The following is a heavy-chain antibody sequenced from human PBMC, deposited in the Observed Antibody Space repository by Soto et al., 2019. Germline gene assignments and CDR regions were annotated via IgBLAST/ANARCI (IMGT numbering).Heavy chain of an antibody. CDR3: ARGLGGSYSHASDV. D-gene: IGHD2-15*01. CDR2: ISTYNGFT. CDR1: GYTFSNFG. J-gene: IGHJ6*02. V-gene: IGHV1-18*01. Sequence: QVPLVQSGAEVKKLGASVKVSCKASGYTFSNFGISWVRQAPGQGLEWMGRISTYNGFTKYSQNFQGRVTLTTDTSTSTAYMELRSLRSDDTALFYCARGLGGSYSHASDVWGQGTPVTVSS.